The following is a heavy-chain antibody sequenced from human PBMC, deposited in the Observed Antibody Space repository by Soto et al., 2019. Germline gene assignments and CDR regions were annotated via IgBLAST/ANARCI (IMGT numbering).Heavy chain of an antibody. Sequence: PGGSLRLSCAASGFTFSGYAMTWVRQAPGKGLEWVSAIDPGGAGTYYADSVKGRFTISRDNSKNTLYLQMNSLRAEDTAVYYRAKDSPVGGNYQALAYWGRGALVPVSS. CDR1: GFTFSGYA. CDR2: IDPGGAGT. CDR3: AKDSPVGGNYQALAY. V-gene: IGHV3-23*01. D-gene: IGHD1-26*01. J-gene: IGHJ4*02.